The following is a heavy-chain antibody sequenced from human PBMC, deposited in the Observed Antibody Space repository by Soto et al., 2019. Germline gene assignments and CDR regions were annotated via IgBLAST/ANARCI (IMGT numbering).Heavy chain of an antibody. Sequence: PGGSLRLSCAASGFTFSSYAMHWVRQAPGKGLEWVAVISYGGSNKYYADSVKGRFTISRDNSKNTLYLKMNSRRAEDTVVYYCASPQHRIAVAGTPFDIWAQGTMVTVSS. J-gene: IGHJ3*02. CDR1: GFTFSSYA. D-gene: IGHD6-19*01. CDR2: ISYGGSNK. CDR3: ASPQHRIAVAGTPFDI. V-gene: IGHV3-30-3*01.